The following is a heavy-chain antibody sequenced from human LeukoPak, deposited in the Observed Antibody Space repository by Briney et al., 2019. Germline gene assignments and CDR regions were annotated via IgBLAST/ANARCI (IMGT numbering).Heavy chain of an antibody. V-gene: IGHV3-23*01. J-gene: IGHJ3*02. CDR3: AKVSSGWLIGGAFDI. D-gene: IGHD6-19*01. CDR1: GFIFSESY. Sequence: PGGSLRLSCAASGFIFSESYMAWIRQAPGKGLEWVSAISGSGGSTYYADSVKGRFTISRDNSKNTLYLQMNSLRAEDTAVYYCAKVSSGWLIGGAFDIWGQGTMVTVSS. CDR2: ISGSGGST.